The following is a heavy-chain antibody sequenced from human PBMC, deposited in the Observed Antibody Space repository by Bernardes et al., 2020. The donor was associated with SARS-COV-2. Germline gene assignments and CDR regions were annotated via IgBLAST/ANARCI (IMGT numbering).Heavy chain of an antibody. Sequence: ASVKVSCKASGYSFTHYGLNWVRQAPGQGLEWLGWISGYNGNTNYAQKVQGRVTMTTGTSTGTAYMELRSLRSDDTAVYDCARTIAQAHFCHYGMDVWVQGTTVTLSS. D-gene: IGHD6-13*01. CDR1: GYSFTHYG. CDR2: ISGYNGNT. V-gene: IGHV1-18*01. J-gene: IGHJ6*02. CDR3: ARTIAQAHFCHYGMDV.